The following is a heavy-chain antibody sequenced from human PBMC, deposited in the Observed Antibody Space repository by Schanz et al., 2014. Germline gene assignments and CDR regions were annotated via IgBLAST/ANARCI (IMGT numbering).Heavy chain of an antibody. Sequence: QVQLVQSGAEVKKPGSSVKVSCKASGGTFSSSTLTWVRQAPGQGLEWMGRIIPILDKTNYAQKFRGRVTMTRDTSTSTVYMEVSGLRSEDTAVYYCAKVDRTRYYAMDVWGQGTTVTVSS. CDR3: AKVDRTRYYAMDV. CDR1: GGTFSSST. CDR2: IIPILDKT. J-gene: IGHJ6*02. V-gene: IGHV1-69*08. D-gene: IGHD3-9*01.